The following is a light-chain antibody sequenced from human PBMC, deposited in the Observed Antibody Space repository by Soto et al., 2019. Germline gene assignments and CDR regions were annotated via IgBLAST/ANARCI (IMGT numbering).Light chain of an antibody. Sequence: EIGLTQSPATLCLSPGERATLSCRASQSVSSYLAWYQQKPGQTPRLLIYDASNRAAGIPARFSGSGSGTDFTLTISSLEPEDFAVYYCHQRSNWPWTFGQGTKVEIK. CDR1: QSVSSY. V-gene: IGKV3-11*01. J-gene: IGKJ1*01. CDR2: DAS. CDR3: HQRSNWPWT.